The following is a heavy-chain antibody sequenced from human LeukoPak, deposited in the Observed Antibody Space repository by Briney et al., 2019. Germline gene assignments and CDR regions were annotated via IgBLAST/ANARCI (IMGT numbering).Heavy chain of an antibody. CDR3: AKATGYSSGWYPFDY. V-gene: IGHV3-30*02. CDR1: GFTFSSYG. CDR2: IRYDGSNK. D-gene: IGHD6-19*01. J-gene: IGHJ4*02. Sequence: QSGGSLRLSCAASGFTFSSYGMHWVRQAPGKGLEWVAFIRYDGSNKYYADSVKGRFTISRDNSKNTLYLQMNSLRAEDTAVYYCAKATGYSSGWYPFDYWGQGTLVTVSS.